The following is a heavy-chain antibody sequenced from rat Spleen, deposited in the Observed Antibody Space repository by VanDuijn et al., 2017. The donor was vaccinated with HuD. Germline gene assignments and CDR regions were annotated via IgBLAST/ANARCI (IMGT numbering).Heavy chain of an antibody. CDR1: GFTFSNYD. D-gene: IGHD4-3*01. Sequence: EVQLVESDGGLVQPGRSLKLSCAASGFTFSNYDMAWVSQAPKKGLEWVASITYDAFSTYYRDSVKGRFTISRDNAKSTLYLQMDSLRSEDTATYYCTTGVGGSKGYWGQGVMVTVSS. J-gene: IGHJ2*01. V-gene: IGHV5S10*01. CDR2: ITYDAFST. CDR3: TTGVGGSKGY.